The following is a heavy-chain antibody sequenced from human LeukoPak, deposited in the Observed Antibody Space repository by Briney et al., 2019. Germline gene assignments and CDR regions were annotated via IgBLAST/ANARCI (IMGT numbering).Heavy chain of an antibody. CDR2: INGSGGST. J-gene: IGHJ4*02. Sequence: PGGSLRLSCAASGFTFSSYAMSWVRQAPGKGLEWVSAINGSGGSTYYADSVKGRFTISRDNSKNTLYLQMNSLRAEDTAVYYCAKGMYDFWSGYPSLDYRGQGTLVTVSS. CDR3: AKGMYDFWSGYPSLDY. CDR1: GFTFSSYA. D-gene: IGHD3-3*01. V-gene: IGHV3-23*01.